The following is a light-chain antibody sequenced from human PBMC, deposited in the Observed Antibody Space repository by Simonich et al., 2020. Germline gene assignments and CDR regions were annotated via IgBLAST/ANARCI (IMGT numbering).Light chain of an antibody. CDR1: QSVLYSSNNKNY. CDR2: WAS. CDR3: QQYYSTPPT. J-gene: IGKJ1*01. V-gene: IGKV4-1*01. Sequence: DIVMTQSPDSLAVSLGERATINCKSSQSVLYSSNNKNYLALYQQKPGQPPKLLIYWASTRESGVHDRFSGSGSGTDFTLTISSLQAEDVAVYYCQQYYSTPPTFGQGTKVEIK.